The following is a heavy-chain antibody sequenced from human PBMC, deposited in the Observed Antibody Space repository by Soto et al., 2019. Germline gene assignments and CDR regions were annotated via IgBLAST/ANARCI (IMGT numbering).Heavy chain of an antibody. CDR1: GFTFSSYA. D-gene: IGHD2-8*01. CDR2: ISYDGSNK. CDR3: ARDPSYCTNGVCYYFDY. V-gene: IGHV3-30-3*01. Sequence: GGSLRLSCAASGFTFSSYAMHWVRQAPGKGLEWVAVISYDGSNKYYADSVKGRFTVSRDNSKNTLYLQMNSLRAEDTTVYYCARDPSYCTNGVCYYFDYWGQGTLVTVSS. J-gene: IGHJ4*02.